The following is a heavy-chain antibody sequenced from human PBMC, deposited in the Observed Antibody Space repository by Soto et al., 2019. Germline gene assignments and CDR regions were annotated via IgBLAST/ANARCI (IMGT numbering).Heavy chain of an antibody. CDR2: ISYSGSA. D-gene: IGHD2-15*01. Sequence: QVQLQESGPGLVKPSQTLSLTCTVSGGSISSGNYYWSWIRQPPGKGLEWIGFISYSGSAYYNPSLKSRVTISVDTSKNQVSLNLSFVTAADTAVYYCATMGTPATGLYYFDYWGQGTLVTVSS. CDR3: ATMGTPATGLYYFDY. J-gene: IGHJ4*02. CDR1: GGSISSGNYY. V-gene: IGHV4-30-4*01.